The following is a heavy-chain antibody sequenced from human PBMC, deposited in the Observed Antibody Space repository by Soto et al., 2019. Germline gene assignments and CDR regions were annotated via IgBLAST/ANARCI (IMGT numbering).Heavy chain of an antibody. Sequence: GGSLRLSCAASGFTFSDYHMSWIRQAPGKGLEWVSYISSSGSTIYYADSVKGRFTISRDNAKNSLYLQMNSLRAEDTAVYYCARESAVNYYYYGMDVWGQGTTVTVSS. CDR3: ARESAVNYYYYGMDV. D-gene: IGHD4-4*01. V-gene: IGHV3-11*01. CDR2: ISSSGSTI. CDR1: GFTFSDYH. J-gene: IGHJ6*02.